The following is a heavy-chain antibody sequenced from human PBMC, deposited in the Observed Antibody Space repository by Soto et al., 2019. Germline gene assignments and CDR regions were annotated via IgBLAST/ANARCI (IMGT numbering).Heavy chain of an antibody. CDR3: ARRDLTVTGLEYFDY. D-gene: IGHD4-17*01. J-gene: IGHJ4*02. Sequence: ASVKVSCKASGYTFTSYYMHWVRQAPGQGLEWMGIINPSGGSTSYAQKFQGRVTMTRDTSTSTVYMELSSLRSEDTAVYYCARRDLTVTGLEYFDYWGQGTLVTVSS. CDR2: INPSGGST. CDR1: GYTFTSYY. V-gene: IGHV1-46*03.